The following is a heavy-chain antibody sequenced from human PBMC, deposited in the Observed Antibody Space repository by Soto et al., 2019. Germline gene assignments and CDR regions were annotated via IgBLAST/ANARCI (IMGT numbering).Heavy chain of an antibody. D-gene: IGHD1-26*01. Sequence: PGESLGLSSAASGFTFNSYGMHWVRQAPGQGMEWVAVISYDGSYQYYSDSVKGRFTISRDNSKNTLNLQMNSLRVEDSAMYYFAQDVRSGSITCPDHWCPETLVTVDS. V-gene: IGHV3-30*18. CDR1: GFTFNSYG. CDR2: ISYDGSYQ. J-gene: IGHJ4*02. CDR3: AQDVRSGSITCPDH.